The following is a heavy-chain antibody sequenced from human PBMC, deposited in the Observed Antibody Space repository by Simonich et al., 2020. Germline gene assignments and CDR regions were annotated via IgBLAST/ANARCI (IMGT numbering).Heavy chain of an antibody. V-gene: IGHV3-21*01. J-gene: IGHJ4*02. CDR1: GFTFSSYS. D-gene: IGHD1-1*01. CDR2: ISSSSSYI. Sequence: EVQLVESGGGLVKPGGSLRLSCAASGFTFSSYSMNWVRQAPGKGLGWVSSISSSSSYICYADSVKGRFTISRDNAKNSLYLQMNSLRAEDTAVYYCARANERDYWGQGTLVTVSS. CDR3: ARANERDY.